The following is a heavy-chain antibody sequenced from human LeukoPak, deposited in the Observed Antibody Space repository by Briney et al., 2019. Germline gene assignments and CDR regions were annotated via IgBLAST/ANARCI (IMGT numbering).Heavy chain of an antibody. Sequence: SETLSLTCTVSGGSISSNDWYWGWIRQPPGRGLEWIGSIYSSGSTYYNPSLKSRVTISVDTSKNHFSLKLSSVTAADTAVYYCARLPGGMATMGCDYWGQGTLVTVSS. CDR3: ARLPGGMATMGCDY. D-gene: IGHD5-24*01. J-gene: IGHJ4*02. CDR2: IYSSGST. V-gene: IGHV4-39*02. CDR1: GGSISSNDWY.